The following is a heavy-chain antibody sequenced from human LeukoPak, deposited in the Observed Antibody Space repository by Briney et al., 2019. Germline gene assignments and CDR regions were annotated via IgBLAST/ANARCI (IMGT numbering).Heavy chain of an antibody. CDR3: ARVFEGYSYYYYYYMDV. V-gene: IGHV3-11*01. D-gene: IGHD2-15*01. CDR2: ISSSGSTI. Sequence: GGSLRLSCAASGFTFSDYYMSWIRQAPGKGLEWVSYISSSGSTIYYADSVKGRFTISRDNAKNSLCLQMNSLRAEDTAVYYCARVFEGYSYYYYYYMDVWGKGTTVTISS. J-gene: IGHJ6*03. CDR1: GFTFSDYY.